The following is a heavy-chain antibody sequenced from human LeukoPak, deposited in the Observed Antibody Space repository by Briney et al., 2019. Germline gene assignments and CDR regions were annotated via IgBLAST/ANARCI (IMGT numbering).Heavy chain of an antibody. CDR1: GFTFSSYG. V-gene: IGHV3-33*06. J-gene: IGHJ4*02. CDR2: IWYDGSNK. CDR3: AKEGFSGRLDY. Sequence: GGSLRLSCAASGFTFSSYGMHWVRQAPGKGLEWVAVIWYDGSNKYYADSVKGRFTISRDNSKNTLYLQMNSLRAEDTAVYYCAKEGFSGRLDYWGQGTLVTVSS. D-gene: IGHD6-19*01.